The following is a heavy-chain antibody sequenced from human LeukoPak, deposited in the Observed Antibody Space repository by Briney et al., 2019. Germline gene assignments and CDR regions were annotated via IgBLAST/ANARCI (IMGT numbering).Heavy chain of an antibody. CDR3: AKTLYGGYSYFDY. CDR1: GFTFSTYT. V-gene: IGHV3-23*01. J-gene: IGHJ4*02. D-gene: IGHD4-23*01. CDR2: ISGSGGST. Sequence: GGSLRLSCAASGFTFSTYTMSWVCQAPGKGLQWVSAISGSGGSTYYADSVKGRFTISRDNSKNLLYLQMNSLRAEDTAVYYCAKTLYGGYSYFDYWGQGTLVTVSS.